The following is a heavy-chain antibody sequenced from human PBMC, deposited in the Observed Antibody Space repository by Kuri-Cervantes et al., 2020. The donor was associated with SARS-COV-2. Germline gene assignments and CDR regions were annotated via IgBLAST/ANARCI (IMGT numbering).Heavy chain of an antibody. CDR2: IWSDGTNK. D-gene: IGHD4-17*01. J-gene: IGHJ6*02. CDR1: EFTFSSYG. Sequence: GGSLRLSCAASEFTFSSYGMHWVRQAPGKGLEWVAVIWSDGTNKYYADSAKGRFTISRDNSKNTLYLQMNSLRAEDTAVYFCAKDLYGVPLYYYYYNMDVWGQGTTVTVSS. CDR3: AKDLYGVPLYYYYYNMDV. V-gene: IGHV3-33*06.